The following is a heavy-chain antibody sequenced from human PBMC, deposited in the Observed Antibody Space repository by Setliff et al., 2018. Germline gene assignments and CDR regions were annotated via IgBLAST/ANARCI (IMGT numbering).Heavy chain of an antibody. V-gene: IGHV3-9*03. CDR2: ISWNSGIV. CDR3: AKGYCSSNSCYVDY. CDR1: GFTFDDYA. Sequence: GGSLRLSCAASGFTFDDYAMHWVRQAPGKGLEWVSGISWNSGIVAYADSVKGRFTISRDNAKNSLYLQMNSLRAEDMALYYCAKGYCSSNSCYVDYWGQGTLVTVSS. J-gene: IGHJ4*02. D-gene: IGHD2-2*01.